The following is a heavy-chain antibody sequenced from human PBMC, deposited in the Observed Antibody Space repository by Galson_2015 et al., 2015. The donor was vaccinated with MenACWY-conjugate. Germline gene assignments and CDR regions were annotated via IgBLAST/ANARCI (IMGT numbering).Heavy chain of an antibody. CDR1: GFSFSSNA. J-gene: IGHJ4*02. Sequence: SMRIGGAASGFSFSSNAMDWVGQAPGTGLDYASAISSNGGTTDHTDSVKGRFTIPRDNPKNTLYLQMSSLRAEDTAVYYCVKTKLVLFDYWGQGTLVTVSS. V-gene: IGHV3-64D*08. CDR3: VKTKLVLFDY. CDR2: ISSNGGTT. D-gene: IGHD6-6*01.